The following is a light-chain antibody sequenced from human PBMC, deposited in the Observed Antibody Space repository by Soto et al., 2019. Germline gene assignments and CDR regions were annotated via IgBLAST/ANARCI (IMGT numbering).Light chain of an antibody. CDR3: SSYTSSNTRV. V-gene: IGLV1-40*01. CDR2: GNR. CDR1: SSNLGAGYD. Sequence: QSVLTQPPSVSGAPGQRVTLSCTGNSSNLGAGYDVHWYQQLPGAAPKLVIFGNRNRPSGVPERFSGSKSGTSASLAITGLQAEDEADYYCSSYTSSNTRVFGGGTKLTVL. J-gene: IGLJ3*02.